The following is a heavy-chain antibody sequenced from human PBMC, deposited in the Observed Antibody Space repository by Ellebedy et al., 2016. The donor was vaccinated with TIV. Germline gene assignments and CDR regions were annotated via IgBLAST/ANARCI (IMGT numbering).Heavy chain of an antibody. J-gene: IGHJ4*02. Sequence: GESLKISXAASGFTFSDYYMSWIRRAPGKGLEWVSYINNSGNTIYYADSVKGRFTISRDNAKNSLYLQMNSLRAEDTAVYYCARAPPRRGSYVWDYWGQGTLVTVSS. D-gene: IGHD1-26*01. V-gene: IGHV3-11*01. CDR2: INNSGNTI. CDR1: GFTFSDYY. CDR3: ARAPPRRGSYVWDY.